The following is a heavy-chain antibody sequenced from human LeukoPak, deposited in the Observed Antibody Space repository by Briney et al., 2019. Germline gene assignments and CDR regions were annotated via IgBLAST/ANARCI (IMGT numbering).Heavy chain of an antibody. J-gene: IGHJ4*02. CDR2: IYYSGST. CDR3: ASFVDVVPADICY. Sequence: SETLSLTCTVSGGSISSYYWGWIRQPPGKGLEWIGSIYYSGSTYYNPSLKSRVTISVHTSKNQFSLKLNTVTPTDTAVYFCASFVDVVPADICYWGKGTLVTVSS. V-gene: IGHV4-39*01. CDR1: GGSISSYY. D-gene: IGHD2-2*01.